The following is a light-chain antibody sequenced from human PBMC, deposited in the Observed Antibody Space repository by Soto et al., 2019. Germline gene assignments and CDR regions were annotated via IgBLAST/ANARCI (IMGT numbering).Light chain of an antibody. Sequence: ETVLTQSPVTLSLSPGDRATLSCRASQNIGSYLIWYQQRPGQAPRLLISDASSRAPGVPARFSGSGSGTEFTLTISSLEPEDFGIYYCQQRGNWPLTFGGGTKVEI. CDR3: QQRGNWPLT. CDR2: DAS. J-gene: IGKJ4*01. V-gene: IGKV3-11*01. CDR1: QNIGSY.